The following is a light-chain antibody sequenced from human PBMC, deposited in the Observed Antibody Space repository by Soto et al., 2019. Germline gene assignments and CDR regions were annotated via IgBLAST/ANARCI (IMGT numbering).Light chain of an antibody. CDR2: GAS. J-gene: IGKJ5*01. CDR3: QQRSNWPPIT. V-gene: IGKV3D-20*02. Sequence: EIVLTQSPGTLSLSPVSRSTLSCIASQSVSSSYLAWYQRKPGQAPRLLIYGASNRATGIPARFSGSGSGTDFTLTISSLEPEDFAVYYCQQRSNWPPITFGQGTQLEIK. CDR1: QSVSSSY.